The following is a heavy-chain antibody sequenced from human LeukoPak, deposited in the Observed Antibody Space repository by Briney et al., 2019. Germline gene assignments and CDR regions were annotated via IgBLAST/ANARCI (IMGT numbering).Heavy chain of an antibody. CDR3: AKEYYDFWSGYPHDY. Sequence: QAGGSLRLSCAASGFTFSSYAMSWVRQAPRKGLEWVSAIRGSGGSTYYADSVKGRFTISRDNSKNTLYLQMNSLRAEDTAVYYCAKEYYDFWSGYPHDYWGQGTLVTVSS. D-gene: IGHD3-3*01. CDR2: IRGSGGST. J-gene: IGHJ4*02. CDR1: GFTFSSYA. V-gene: IGHV3-23*01.